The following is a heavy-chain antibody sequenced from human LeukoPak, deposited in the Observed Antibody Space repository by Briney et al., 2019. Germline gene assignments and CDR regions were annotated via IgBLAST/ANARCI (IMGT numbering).Heavy chain of an antibody. CDR3: AKDLNYYDSYYYYGMDV. D-gene: IGHD3-22*01. V-gene: IGHV3-23*01. CDR2: ISGSGGST. Sequence: GGSLRLSCAASGFTFSSYAMSWVRQAPGKGLEWVSAISGSGGSTYYADSVKGRFTISRDNSKNTLYLQMNSLRAEDTAVYYCAKDLNYYDSYYYYGMDVWGQGTTVTVSS. CDR1: GFTFSSYA. J-gene: IGHJ6*02.